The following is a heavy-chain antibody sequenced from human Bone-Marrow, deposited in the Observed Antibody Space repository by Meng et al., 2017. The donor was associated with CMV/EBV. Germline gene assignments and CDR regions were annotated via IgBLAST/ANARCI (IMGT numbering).Heavy chain of an antibody. CDR2: ISAYNGNT. CDR3: ARGARSCSSTSCYPSPLGY. J-gene: IGHJ4*02. V-gene: IGHV1-18*01. Sequence: ASVKVSCKASEYTFSGYYIYWVRQAPGQGLEWMGWISAYNGNTNYAQKLQGRVTMTTDTSTSTAYMELRSLRSDDTAVYYCARGARSCSSTSCYPSPLGYWGQGTLVTVSS. CDR1: EYTFSGYY. D-gene: IGHD2-2*01.